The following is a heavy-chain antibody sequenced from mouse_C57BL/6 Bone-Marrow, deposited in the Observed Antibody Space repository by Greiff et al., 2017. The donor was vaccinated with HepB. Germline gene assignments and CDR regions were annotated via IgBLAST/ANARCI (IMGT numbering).Heavy chain of an antibody. CDR3: ARYTRRLRLLDY. CDR1: GFTFTDYY. V-gene: IGHV7-3*01. J-gene: IGHJ2*01. CDR2: IRNKANGYTT. Sequence: EVKVIESGGGLVQPGGSLSLSCAASGFTFTDYYMSWVRQPPGQALEWLGFIRNKANGYTTEYSVSVKGRFTISRDKSQSILNLQMNALRAEDSAAYYCARYTRRLRLLDYWGQGTTVTVSS. D-gene: IGHD3-2*02.